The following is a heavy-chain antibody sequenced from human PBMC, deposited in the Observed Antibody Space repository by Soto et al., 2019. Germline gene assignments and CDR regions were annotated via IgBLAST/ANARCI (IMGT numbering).Heavy chain of an antibody. V-gene: IGHV3-33*01. J-gene: IGHJ4*02. CDR3: ARVHRPSGIAVESLDY. CDR1: GFTFSSYG. D-gene: IGHD6-19*01. Sequence: GGSLRLSCAASGFTFSSYGMHWVRQAPGKGLEWVAVIWYDGSNKYYADSVKGRFTISRDNSKNTLYLQMNSLRAEDTAVYYCARVHRPSGIAVESLDYWGQGTLVTVSS. CDR2: IWYDGSNK.